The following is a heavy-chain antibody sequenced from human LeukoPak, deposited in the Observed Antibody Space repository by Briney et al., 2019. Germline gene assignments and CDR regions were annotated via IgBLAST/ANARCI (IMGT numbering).Heavy chain of an antibody. CDR2: IYSGGST. Sequence: GGSLTLSCAASGISVSSNYMNWVRQAPGKGLEWVSVIYSGGSTYYADSVKGRFTISRDNSKNTLYLHMNSLRAEDTAVYYCARDMSPWETRNPEAFDIWGQGTMVTVSS. D-gene: IGHD1-14*01. CDR3: ARDMSPWETRNPEAFDI. V-gene: IGHV3-53*01. J-gene: IGHJ3*02. CDR1: GISVSSNY.